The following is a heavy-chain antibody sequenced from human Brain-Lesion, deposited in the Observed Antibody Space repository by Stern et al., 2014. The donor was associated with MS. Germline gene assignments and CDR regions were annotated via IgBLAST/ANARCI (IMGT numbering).Heavy chain of an antibody. CDR1: GGSVSSTSYA. D-gene: IGHD2-15*01. J-gene: IGHJ5*02. Sequence: MQLVESGPGLVKPSETLSLTCTVAGGSVSSTSYAWAWIRQPPGKGLEWIGTIYYSGNTYYSPSLKSRLTISLDTSKNKFSQQLGSVTAADTAVYYCAGEEDIRYCSGGSCTGNWFDPGGQGTLVTVSS. CDR3: AGEEDIRYCSGGSCTGNWFDP. CDR2: IYYSGNT. V-gene: IGHV4-39*01.